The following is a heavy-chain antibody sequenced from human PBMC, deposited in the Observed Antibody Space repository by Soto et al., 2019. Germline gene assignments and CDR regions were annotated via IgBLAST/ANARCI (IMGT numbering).Heavy chain of an antibody. CDR1: GYTFTSFG. CDR2: ISAYNGNT. D-gene: IGHD5-12*01. J-gene: IGHJ4*02. Sequence: AAVKASCKASGYTFTSFGISWVRQAPGQGLEWMGWISAYNGNTNYAQKLQGRVTMTTDTSTSTAYMELRSLRSDDTAVYYCARFPYSGYDPPSLDYWGQGTLVTVSS. CDR3: ARFPYSGYDPPSLDY. V-gene: IGHV1-18*01.